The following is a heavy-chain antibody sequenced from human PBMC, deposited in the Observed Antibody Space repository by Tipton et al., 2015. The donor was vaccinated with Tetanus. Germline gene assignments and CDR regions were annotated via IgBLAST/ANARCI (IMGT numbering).Heavy chain of an antibody. CDR2: IYPGDSDT. CDR1: GYSFTGYW. CDR3: ASLYGGNPPFDY. J-gene: IGHJ4*02. D-gene: IGHD4-23*01. V-gene: IGHV5-51*01. Sequence: QLVQSGAEVKKPGESLKVSCKGSGYSFTGYWIAWVRQMPGKGLEWMGTIYPGDSDTTYSPSFQGQVTISADKSIKPAYLRWNSLGAPDPAMYYCASLYGGNPPFDYWGQGTLVTVSS.